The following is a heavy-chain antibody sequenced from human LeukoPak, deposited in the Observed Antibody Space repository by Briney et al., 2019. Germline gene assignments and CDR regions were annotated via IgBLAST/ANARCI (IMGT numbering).Heavy chain of an antibody. J-gene: IGHJ4*02. CDR2: INSDGSEG. D-gene: IGHD3-9*01. CDR1: GFTFSGFW. Sequence: GGSLRLSCAVSGFTFSGFWMSWSRQAPGKGLEWVASINSDGSEGYYADVVKGRFTISRDNAKNSLYLQMNSLRAEDTAVYYCARDPYDILTLDYWGQGTLVTVSS. V-gene: IGHV3-7*01. CDR3: ARDPYDILTLDY.